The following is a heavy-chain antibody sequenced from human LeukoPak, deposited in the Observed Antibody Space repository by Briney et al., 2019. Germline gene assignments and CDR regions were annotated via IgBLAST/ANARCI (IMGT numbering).Heavy chain of an antibody. V-gene: IGHV3-23*01. CDR1: GFTFSSYA. D-gene: IGHD1-26*01. J-gene: IGHJ3*02. Sequence: GGSLRLSCAASGFTFSSYAMSWVRQAPGKGLEWVSAISGSGGSTYYADSVKGRFTISRDNSKNTLYLQMNSLRAEDTAVYYRAKIVVGATTWFAFDIWGQGTMVTVSS. CDR3: AKIVVGATTWFAFDI. CDR2: ISGSGGST.